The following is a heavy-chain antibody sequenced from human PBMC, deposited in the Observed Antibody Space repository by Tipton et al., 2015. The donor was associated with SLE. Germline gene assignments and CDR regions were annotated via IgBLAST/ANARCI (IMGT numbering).Heavy chain of an antibody. D-gene: IGHD3-22*01. J-gene: IGHJ4*02. CDR3: ATDYYDSSGYPTFFDY. V-gene: IGHV3-48*03. Sequence: GSLRLSCSASGFTFSSYEMNWVRQAPGKELEWVSYISSSGGTIYYADSGKGRFTISRDNGKNSLYLQMNSLRAEDTAVYYCATDYYDSSGYPTFFDYWGQGNLVTVPS. CDR1: GFTFSSYE. CDR2: ISSSGGTI.